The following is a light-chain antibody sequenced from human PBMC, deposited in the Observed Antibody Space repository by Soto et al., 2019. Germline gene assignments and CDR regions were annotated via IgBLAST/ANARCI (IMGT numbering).Light chain of an antibody. CDR3: QQLNGYPLT. V-gene: IGKV1-9*01. CDR1: QGISSY. J-gene: IGKJ4*01. Sequence: DIKLTQSPSFLSASVGDRVTITCRASQGISSYLAWYQQKPGKAPKLLIYAASTLQSGVSSRFSGSGSGTEFTLTISSLQPEDFATYYFQQLNGYPLTFGGGTKVEIK. CDR2: AAS.